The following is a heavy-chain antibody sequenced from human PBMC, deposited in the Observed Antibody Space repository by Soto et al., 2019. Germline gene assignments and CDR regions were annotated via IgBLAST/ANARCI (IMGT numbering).Heavy chain of an antibody. J-gene: IGHJ5*02. V-gene: IGHV4-34*09. Sequence: SETLPVTCAVYCGSFSGYYWSWIRQPPGKGLEWIGEINHSGSTNYNPSLKSRVTISVDTSKNQFSLKLSSVTAADTAVYYCARGEYGDYEFRNWFDPWGQGTLVT. CDR3: ARGEYGDYEFRNWFDP. CDR2: INHSGST. D-gene: IGHD4-17*01. CDR1: CGSFSGYY.